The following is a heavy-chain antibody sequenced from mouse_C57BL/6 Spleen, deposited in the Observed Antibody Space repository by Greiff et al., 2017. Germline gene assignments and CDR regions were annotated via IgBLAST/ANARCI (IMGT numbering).Heavy chain of an antibody. CDR1: GYTFTDYN. CDR3: ARRSNYPGGFAY. J-gene: IGHJ3*01. Sequence: EVQLQQSGPELVKPGASVKIPCKASGYTFTDYNMDWVQQSHGKSLEWIGDINPNNGGTNYNQKFKGKATLTVDKSSSTAYMELSSLTAEDTAVYYCARRSNYPGGFAYWGQGTLVTVSA. D-gene: IGHD2-5*01. CDR2: INPNNGGT. V-gene: IGHV1-18*01.